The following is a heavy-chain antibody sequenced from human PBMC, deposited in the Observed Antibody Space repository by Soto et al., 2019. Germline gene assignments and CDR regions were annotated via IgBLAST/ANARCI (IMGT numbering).Heavy chain of an antibody. CDR2: INHSGST. V-gene: IGHV4-34*01. J-gene: IGHJ3*02. CDR3: ARGVLGVRDAFDI. CDR1: GGSFSGYY. D-gene: IGHD3-16*01. Sequence: SETLSLTCAVYGGSFSGYYGSWIRQPPGKGLEWIGEINHSGSTNYNPSLKSRVTISVDTSKNQFSLKLSSVTAADTAVYYCARGVLGVRDAFDIWGQGTMVTVSS.